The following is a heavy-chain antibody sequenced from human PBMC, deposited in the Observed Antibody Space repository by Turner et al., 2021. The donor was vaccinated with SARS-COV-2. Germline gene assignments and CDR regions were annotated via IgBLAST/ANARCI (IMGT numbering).Heavy chain of an antibody. D-gene: IGHD1-26*01. CDR2: IYPGDSDT. Sequence: EVQLVQSGAEVKKPGESLKISCKGSGYSFTSYWIGWVRQMPGKGLEWMGIIYPGDSDTRYSPSFQGQVTISADKSISNAYLQWSSLKASDTAMYYCARHRFEYSGSYYYYYGMDVWGQGTTVTVSS. CDR1: GYSFTSYW. V-gene: IGHV5-51*01. CDR3: ARHRFEYSGSYYYYYGMDV. J-gene: IGHJ6*02.